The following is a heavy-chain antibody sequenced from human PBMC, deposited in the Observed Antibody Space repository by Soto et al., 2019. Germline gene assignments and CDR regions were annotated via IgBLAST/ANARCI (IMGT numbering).Heavy chain of an antibody. CDR2: ICRTGST. Sequence: SETLSLTCAVSGGSFTSNNWWTRVRQPPGQGLEWIGEICRTGSTNYNPSLKSRVTISLDKSENQFSLKVTSLTAADTAVYYCASRDPGTSVDYWGQGTLVTVSS. D-gene: IGHD1-7*01. CDR1: GGSFTSNNW. V-gene: IGHV4-4*02. CDR3: ASRDPGTSVDY. J-gene: IGHJ4*02.